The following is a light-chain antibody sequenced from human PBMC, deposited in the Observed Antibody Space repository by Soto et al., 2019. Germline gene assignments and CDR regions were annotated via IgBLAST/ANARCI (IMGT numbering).Light chain of an antibody. Sequence: IVMTQSPATLSVSPGERATFSCRASQNIRTNLAWYQQKPGQVPRLLIYGASTRATGVPARFSGSGSGTEFILTISSLHPDDFATYYCQQYQVFPYTFGQGTRLEIK. CDR2: GAS. CDR3: QQYQVFPYT. CDR1: QNIRTN. J-gene: IGKJ2*01. V-gene: IGKV3-15*01.